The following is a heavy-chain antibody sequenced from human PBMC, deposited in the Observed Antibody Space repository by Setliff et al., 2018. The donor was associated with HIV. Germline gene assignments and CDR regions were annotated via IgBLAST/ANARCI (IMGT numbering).Heavy chain of an antibody. CDR2: ISYDGSNK. D-gene: IGHD6-19*01. Sequence: PGGSLRLSCAASGFTFSSYAMHWVRQAPGKGLEWVAVISYDGSNKYYADSVKGRFTISRDNSKNTLYLQMNSLRAEDTAVYYCATTKGGVAVAGNQHWGQGTLVTVSS. V-gene: IGHV3-30*07. CDR3: ATTKGGVAVAGNQH. J-gene: IGHJ1*01. CDR1: GFTFSSYA.